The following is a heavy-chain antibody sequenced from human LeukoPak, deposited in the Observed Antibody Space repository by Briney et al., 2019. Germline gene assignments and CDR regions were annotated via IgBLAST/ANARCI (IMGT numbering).Heavy chain of an antibody. J-gene: IGHJ5*02. Sequence: ASVKVSCKASGYTFTGYCMHWVRQAPGQGLEWMGWINPNSGGTNYAQKFQGRVTMTRDTSISTAYMELSRLRSDDTAVYYCARAGDGYCSSTSCYQRWFDPWGRGTLVTVSS. CDR1: GYTFTGYC. CDR2: INPNSGGT. D-gene: IGHD2-2*01. CDR3: ARAGDGYCSSTSCYQRWFDP. V-gene: IGHV1-2*02.